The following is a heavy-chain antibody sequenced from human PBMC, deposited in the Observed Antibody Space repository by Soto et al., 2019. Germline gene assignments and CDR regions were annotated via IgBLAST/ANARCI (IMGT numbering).Heavy chain of an antibody. CDR2: TYYRSKWYN. CDR3: ARDVVDIVVVPAAQNDAFDI. V-gene: IGHV6-1*01. D-gene: IGHD2-2*03. J-gene: IGHJ3*02. Sequence: SQTLSLTCAISGDSVSSNSAAWNWIRQSPSRGLEWLGRTYYRSKWYNDYAVSVKSRITINPDTSKNQFSLQLNSVTPEDTAVYYCARDVVDIVVVPAAQNDAFDIWGQGTMVTVSS. CDR1: GDSVSSNSAA.